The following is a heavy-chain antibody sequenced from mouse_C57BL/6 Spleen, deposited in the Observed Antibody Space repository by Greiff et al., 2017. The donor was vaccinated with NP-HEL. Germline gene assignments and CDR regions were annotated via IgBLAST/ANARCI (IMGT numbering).Heavy chain of an antibody. Sequence: QVQLQQSGTELVKPGASVKLSCKASGYTFTSYWMHWVKQRPGQGLEWIGNINPSNGGTNYNEKFKSKATLTVDKSSSTAYMQLSSLTSEDSAVYYCARWATTVVYFDYWGQGTTLTVSS. J-gene: IGHJ2*01. CDR2: INPSNGGT. CDR1: GYTFTSYW. D-gene: IGHD1-1*01. CDR3: ARWATTVVYFDY. V-gene: IGHV1-53*01.